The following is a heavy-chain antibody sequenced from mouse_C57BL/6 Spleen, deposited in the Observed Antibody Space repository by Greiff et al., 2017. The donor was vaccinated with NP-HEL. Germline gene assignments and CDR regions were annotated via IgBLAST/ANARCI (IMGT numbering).Heavy chain of an antibody. V-gene: IGHV1-59*01. CDR1: GYTFTSYW. J-gene: IGHJ2*01. Sequence: QVQLQQPGAELVRPGTSVKLSCKASGYTFTSYWMHWVKQRPGQGLEWIGVIDPSDSYTNYNQKFKGKATLTVDTSSSTAYMQLSSLTSEDSAVYYCAKARRYDGYIDYGGQGTTLTVSS. CDR3: AKARRYDGYIDY. D-gene: IGHD2-3*01. CDR2: IDPSDSYT.